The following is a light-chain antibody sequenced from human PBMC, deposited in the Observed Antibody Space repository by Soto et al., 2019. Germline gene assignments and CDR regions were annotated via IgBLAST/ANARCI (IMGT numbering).Light chain of an antibody. CDR3: SSYTSSSTPL. J-gene: IGLJ2*01. CDR2: EVS. CDR1: SSDVGGYNY. V-gene: IGLV2-14*01. Sequence: QSALTQPASVSGSPGQSITISCTGTSSDVGGYNYVSWYQHHPGKAPKLMIYEVSNRPSGVSNRFSGSKSGNTASLTISGLQAEDEADYYCSSYTSSSTPLFGGGTKLTVL.